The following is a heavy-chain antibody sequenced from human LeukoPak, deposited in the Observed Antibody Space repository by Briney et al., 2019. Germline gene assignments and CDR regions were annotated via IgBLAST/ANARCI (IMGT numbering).Heavy chain of an antibody. CDR1: GGSISSSNW. J-gene: IGHJ2*01. CDR3: ARGEEQWLEWYFDL. D-gene: IGHD6-19*01. CDR2: IFHSGAT. Sequence: PSETLSLTCAVSGGSISSSNWWNWVRQPPGKGLEWIGEIFHSGATNYNPSLESRVTISVDTSKNQFSLKLSSVTAADTAVYHCARGEEQWLEWYFDLWGRGTLVTVSS. V-gene: IGHV4-4*02.